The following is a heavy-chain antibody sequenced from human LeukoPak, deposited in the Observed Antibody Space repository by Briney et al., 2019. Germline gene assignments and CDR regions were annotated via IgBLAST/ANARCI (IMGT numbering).Heavy chain of an antibody. CDR1: GFSFGRHW. CDR3: AKLTTS. V-gene: IGHV3-23*01. Sequence: GGSLRLSCAASGFSFGRHWMSWVRQAPGKGLEWVAVTVGGGDGTYYADSVKGRFTISRDNSNNTLYLQMNSLRAEDTAVYYCAKLTTSWGRGTLVTVSS. J-gene: IGHJ4*02. D-gene: IGHD4-11*01. CDR2: TVGGGDGT.